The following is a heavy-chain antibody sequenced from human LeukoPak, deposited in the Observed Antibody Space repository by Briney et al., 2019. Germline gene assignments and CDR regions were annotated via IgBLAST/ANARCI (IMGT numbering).Heavy chain of an antibody. CDR3: ARVPLLSGYVYYYYMDV. D-gene: IGHD5-12*01. CDR2: ISAYNGNT. J-gene: IGHJ6*03. Sequence: ASVKVSCKASGYTFTSYGISWVRQAPGQGLEWMGWISAYNGNTNYAQKLQGRVTMTTDTPTSTAYMELRSLRSDDTAVYYCARVPLLSGYVYYYYMDVWGKGTTVTVSS. V-gene: IGHV1-18*01. CDR1: GYTFTSYG.